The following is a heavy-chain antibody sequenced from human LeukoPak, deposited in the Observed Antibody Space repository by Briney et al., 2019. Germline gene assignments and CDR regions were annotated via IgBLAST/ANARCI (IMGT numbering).Heavy chain of an antibody. CDR2: ISYDGSNK. D-gene: IGHD6-13*01. V-gene: IGHV3-30*18. Sequence: PGGSLRLSCAASGFTFSSYGMHWVRQAPGKGLEWVAVISYDGSNKYYADSVKGRFTISRDNSKNTLYLQMSSLRAEDTAVYYCAKDRFRLYSSSWYSDYWGQGTLVTVSS. CDR1: GFTFSSYG. J-gene: IGHJ4*02. CDR3: AKDRFRLYSSSWYSDY.